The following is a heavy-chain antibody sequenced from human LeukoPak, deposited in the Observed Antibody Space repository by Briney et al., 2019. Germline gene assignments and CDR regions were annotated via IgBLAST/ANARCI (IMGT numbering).Heavy chain of an antibody. CDR3: ARCGLHVVTATFDY. V-gene: IGHV1-69*05. CDR2: IIPIFGTA. J-gene: IGHJ4*02. D-gene: IGHD2-21*02. CDR1: GGTFSRYA. Sequence: SVKVSCKASGGTFSRYAISWVRQAPGQGLEWMGGIIPIFGTANYAQKFQGRVTITTDESTSTAYMELSSLRSDDTAVYYCARCGLHVVTATFDYWGQGTLVTVSS.